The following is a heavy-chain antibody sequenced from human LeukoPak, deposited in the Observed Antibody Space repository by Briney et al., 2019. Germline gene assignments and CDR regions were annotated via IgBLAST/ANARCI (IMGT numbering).Heavy chain of an antibody. J-gene: IGHJ5*02. CDR1: GGSISTYY. CDR2: IYYSGST. Sequence: SETLSLTCTVSGGSISTYYWSWIRQPPGKGLEWIGYIYYSGSTNYNPSLKSRVTISVDTSKNQFSLKLSSVTAADTAVYYRARGQGSPNWFDPWGQGTLVTVSS. V-gene: IGHV4-59*01. D-gene: IGHD1-26*01. CDR3: ARGQGSPNWFDP.